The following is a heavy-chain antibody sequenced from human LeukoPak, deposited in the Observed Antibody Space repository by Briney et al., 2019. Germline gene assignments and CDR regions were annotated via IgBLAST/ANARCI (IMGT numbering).Heavy chain of an antibody. V-gene: IGHV3-30*02. CDR1: GFTFRSYG. J-gene: IGHJ6*02. D-gene: IGHD2-2*01. Sequence: GGSLRLSCVASGFTFRSYGMHWVRQAPGKGLEWVAIIWYDGSNKDYADSVKGRFTISGDNSKNTLYLQMNSLRAEDTAVYYCAKEVVVVPAALLYYYYGMDVWGQGTTVTVSS. CDR2: IWYDGSNK. CDR3: AKEVVVVPAALLYYYYGMDV.